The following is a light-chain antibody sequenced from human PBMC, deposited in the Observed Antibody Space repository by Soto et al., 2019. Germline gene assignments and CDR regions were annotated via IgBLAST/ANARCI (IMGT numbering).Light chain of an antibody. CDR2: SAS. CDR1: QSISDT. J-gene: IGKJ1*01. V-gene: IGKV3-15*01. CDR3: QQYTQSLWT. Sequence: EIVMTQSPATLSVSPGGRATLSCRASQSISDTLAWYQQKPGQAPRLLIYSASRGATGFPARFSGSGSGTHFTLTIDRLEPEDFAVYFCQQYTQSLWTFGQGTKVDIK.